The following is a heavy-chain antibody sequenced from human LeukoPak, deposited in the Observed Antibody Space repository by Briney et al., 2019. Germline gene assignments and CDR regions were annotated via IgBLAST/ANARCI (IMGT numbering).Heavy chain of an antibody. CDR2: MNPNSGNT. V-gene: IGHV1-8*01. CDR3: ARGYIRWFGELPALDY. J-gene: IGHJ4*02. D-gene: IGHD3-10*01. CDR1: GYTFTSYD. Sequence: ASVKVSCKASGYTFTSYDINWVRQATGQGLEWMGWMNPNSGNTGYARKFQGRVTMTRNTSISTAYMELSSLRSEDTAVYYCARGYIRWFGELPALDYWGQGTLVTVSS.